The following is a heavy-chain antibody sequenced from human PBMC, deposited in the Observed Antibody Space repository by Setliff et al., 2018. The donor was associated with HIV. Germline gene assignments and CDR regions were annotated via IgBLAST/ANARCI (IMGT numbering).Heavy chain of an antibody. J-gene: IGHJ3*01. D-gene: IGHD3-16*01. V-gene: IGHV1-18*01. CDR1: GYMFIAYG. Sequence: ASVKVSCKTSGYMFIAYGMSWVRRAPGQGLEWMGWIGPYNDRTEYAQEFQGRVSLTIDTSASTAYMELRSLRSDDTAVYYCARDDGGYNYAEVFDVWGQGTMVTVSS. CDR2: IGPYNDRT. CDR3: ARDDGGYNYAEVFDV.